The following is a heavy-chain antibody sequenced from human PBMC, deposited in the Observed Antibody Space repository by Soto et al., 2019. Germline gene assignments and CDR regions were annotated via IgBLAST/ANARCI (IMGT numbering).Heavy chain of an antibody. V-gene: IGHV2-5*02. Sequence: SAPKLVNTTQTLTLTCTSSGFSLSTRDVGVGWIRQPPGKGLEWLAIIYWDDDKRYSPSLKSMLTITKDTSKYQVVLTVTNMDPVDTXTYDGAHRKKSMASFDYWGQGTLVTVSS. CDR3: AHRKKSMASFDY. D-gene: IGHD2-21*01. CDR1: GFSLSTRDVG. CDR2: IYWDDDK. J-gene: IGHJ4*02.